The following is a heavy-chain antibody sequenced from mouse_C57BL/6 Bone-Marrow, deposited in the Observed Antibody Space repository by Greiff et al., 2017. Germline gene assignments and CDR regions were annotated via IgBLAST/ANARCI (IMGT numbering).Heavy chain of an antibody. J-gene: IGHJ3*01. CDR3: ARSSTLAD. CDR2: IHPNSGST. D-gene: IGHD5-1*01. Sequence: VQLQQPGAELVKPGASVKLSCKASGYTFTSYWMHWVKQRHGQGLEWIGMIHPNSGSTNYNEKFKSKATLTVDNSSSTAYMTRSSLTSEYSAVYYFARSSTLADWGQGTLVTVSA. V-gene: IGHV1-64*01. CDR1: GYTFTSYW.